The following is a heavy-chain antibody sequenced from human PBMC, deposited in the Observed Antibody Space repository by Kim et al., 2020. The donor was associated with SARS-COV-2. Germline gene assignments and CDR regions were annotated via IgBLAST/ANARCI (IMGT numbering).Heavy chain of an antibody. CDR2: TYYRSKWYS. CDR3: AHSGTTRSTGGFDH. J-gene: IGHJ5*02. CDR1: GDSVSSDSAT. D-gene: IGHD1-7*01. Sequence: SQTLSLTCAISGDSVSSDSATWHWIRQSPSRGLEWLGRTYYRSKWYSDYAVSVESRITVNADTSKNQFSLQLISVTPEDTAVYYCAHSGTTRSTGGFDHWGQGTLVTVSS. V-gene: IGHV6-1*01.